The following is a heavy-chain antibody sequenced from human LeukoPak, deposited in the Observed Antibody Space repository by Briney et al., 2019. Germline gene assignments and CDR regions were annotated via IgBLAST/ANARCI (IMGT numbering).Heavy chain of an antibody. CDR1: GLIVSSNY. CDR3: ARALNGFDI. CDR2: IYSGGSI. V-gene: IGHV3-53*01. Sequence: GGSLRLSCAASGLIVSSNYMTWVRQAPGKGLEWVSVIYSGGSIYYADSVKGRLTISRDNSRNTLYLQMNSLRAEDTAVYYCARALNGFDIWGPGTLVTVSS. J-gene: IGHJ3*02.